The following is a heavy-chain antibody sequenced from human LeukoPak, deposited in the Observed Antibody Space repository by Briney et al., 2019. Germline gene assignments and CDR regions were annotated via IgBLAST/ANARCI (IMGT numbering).Heavy chain of an antibody. CDR3: AREPIHCYDSSGYYYDGVDY. J-gene: IGHJ4*02. V-gene: IGHV1-2*02. Sequence: ASVKVSCKASGYTFTGYYMHWVRQAPGQGLEWMGWINPNSGGTNYAQKFQGRVTMTRDTSISTAYMELSRLRSDDTAVYYCAREPIHCYDSSGYYYDGVDYWGQGTLVTVSS. D-gene: IGHD3-22*01. CDR1: GYTFTGYY. CDR2: INPNSGGT.